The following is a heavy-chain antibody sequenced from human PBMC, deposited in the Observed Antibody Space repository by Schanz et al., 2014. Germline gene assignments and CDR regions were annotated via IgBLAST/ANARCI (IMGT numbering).Heavy chain of an antibody. CDR3: ARDRLAAQGIDS. CDR2: IYYSGGT. CDR1: GGSINSDAFY. V-gene: IGHV4-31*03. J-gene: IGHJ4*02. D-gene: IGHD6-6*01. Sequence: QVQLQESGPGVVKPSQTLSLTCTVSGGSINSDAFYWTWIRQHPGKGLEWVGYIYYSGGTYYSPSLKSRVSISLDTSKNQFSLTLSSVTAADTAVYYCARDRLAAQGIDSWGQGTLVTVSS.